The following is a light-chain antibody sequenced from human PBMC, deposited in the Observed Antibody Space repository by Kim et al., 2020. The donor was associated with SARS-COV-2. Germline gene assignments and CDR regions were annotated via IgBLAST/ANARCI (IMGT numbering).Light chain of an antibody. CDR3: QHYGGSRYT. CDR2: GAS. CDR1: QSVSRNY. V-gene: IGKV3-20*01. J-gene: IGKJ2*01. Sequence: EIVLTQSPGTLSLSPGERATLSCRASQSVSRNYLAWYQQKLGQTPRLLIYGASTRAPGIPDRFSGSGSGADFTLTISSLGPEDFAVYCCQHYGGSRYTFGQGTKLEI.